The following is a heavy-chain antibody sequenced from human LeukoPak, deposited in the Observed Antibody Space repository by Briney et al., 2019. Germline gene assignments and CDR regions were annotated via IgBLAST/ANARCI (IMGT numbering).Heavy chain of an antibody. CDR3: ARQSAGDFDY. V-gene: IGHV4-39*01. CDR1: GGSISSSSYY. J-gene: IGHJ4*02. CDR2: IYYSGST. Sequence: SETQSLTCTVSGGSISSSSYYWGWIRQPPGKGLEWIGSIYYSGSTYYNPSLKSRVTISVDTSKNQFSLKLSSVTAADTAVYYCARQSAGDFDYWGQGTLVTVSS.